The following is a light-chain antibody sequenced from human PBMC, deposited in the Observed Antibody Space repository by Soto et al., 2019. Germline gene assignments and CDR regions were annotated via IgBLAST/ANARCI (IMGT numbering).Light chain of an antibody. Sequence: DIQMTQSPSILSASVGDRVTITCRASQSISNWLAWYQQKPGKAPKLLIYDVSSLESGVTSRFSGSGSGTDFTLTISSLQPNDFATYYCQQYKSYPYTFGQGIKLEIK. CDR2: DVS. J-gene: IGKJ2*01. CDR1: QSISNW. CDR3: QQYKSYPYT. V-gene: IGKV1-5*01.